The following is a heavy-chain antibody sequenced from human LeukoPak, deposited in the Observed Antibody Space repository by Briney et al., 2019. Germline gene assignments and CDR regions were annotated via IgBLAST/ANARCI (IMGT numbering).Heavy chain of an antibody. Sequence: GGSLSLSCAPSGFTFSTFSMNWARQAPGKGLEWVSYITSDATSISYPVSVKGRFAITRVHAKNSLYLQMNRLTDHDTAVYYCVRDLHWAFDFWGQGTLVTVSS. CDR3: VRDLHWAFDF. J-gene: IGHJ4*02. V-gene: IGHV3-48*02. D-gene: IGHD7-27*01. CDR2: ITSDATSI. CDR1: GFTFSTFS.